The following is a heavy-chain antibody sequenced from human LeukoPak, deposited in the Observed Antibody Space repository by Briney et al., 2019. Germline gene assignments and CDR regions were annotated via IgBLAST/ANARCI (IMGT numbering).Heavy chain of an antibody. CDR3: ARDPYYDSSGYYWEEDYFDY. D-gene: IGHD3-22*01. V-gene: IGHV3-48*03. J-gene: IGHJ4*02. Sequence: PGGSLRLSCAASGFTVSSNYMNWVRQAPGKGLEWVSYISSSGSTIYYADSVKGRFTISRGNAKNSLYLQMNSLRAEDTAVYYCARDPYYDSSGYYWEEDYFDYWGQGTLVTVSS. CDR2: ISSSGSTI. CDR1: GFTVSSNY.